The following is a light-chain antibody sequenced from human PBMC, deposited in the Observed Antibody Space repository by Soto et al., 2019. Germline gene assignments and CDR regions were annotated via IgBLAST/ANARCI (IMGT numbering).Light chain of an antibody. Sequence: QSALTQPPSASWSPGQSVAISCTGTSSDVGGYNYVSWYQQHPGKAPKLTIYEVNKRPSGVPDRFSGSKSGNTASLTVSGLQAEDEADYYCSSYAGSSNVFGTGTKVTV. J-gene: IGLJ1*01. CDR1: SSDVGGYNY. CDR3: SSYAGSSNV. V-gene: IGLV2-8*01. CDR2: EVN.